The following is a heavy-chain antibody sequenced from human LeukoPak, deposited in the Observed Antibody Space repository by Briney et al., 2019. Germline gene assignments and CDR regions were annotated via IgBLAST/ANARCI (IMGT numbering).Heavy chain of an antibody. Sequence: ASVKVSCKASGYTFTSYAMHWVRQAPGQRLEWMGWINAGNGNTKYSQKFQGRVTITRDTSASTAYMELSSLRSEDTAVYYCARDYEGSSSWYYFDYWGQGTLVTVSS. V-gene: IGHV1-3*01. CDR3: ARDYEGSSSWYYFDY. CDR2: INAGNGNT. D-gene: IGHD6-13*01. J-gene: IGHJ4*02. CDR1: GYTFTSYA.